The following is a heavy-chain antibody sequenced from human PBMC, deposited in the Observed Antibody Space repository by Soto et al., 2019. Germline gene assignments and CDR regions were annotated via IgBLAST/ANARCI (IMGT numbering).Heavy chain of an antibody. CDR3: ARDHDPYYDILTGYYYYYYGMDV. Sequence: EVQLVESGGGLVQPGGSLRLSCAASGFTFSSYWMSWVRQAPGKGLEWVANIKQDGSEKYYVDSVKGRFTISRDNAKNSLYRQMNSLRAEDTAVYYCARDHDPYYDILTGYYYYYYGMDVWGQGTTVTVSS. D-gene: IGHD3-9*01. CDR1: GFTFSSYW. J-gene: IGHJ6*02. CDR2: IKQDGSEK. V-gene: IGHV3-7*01.